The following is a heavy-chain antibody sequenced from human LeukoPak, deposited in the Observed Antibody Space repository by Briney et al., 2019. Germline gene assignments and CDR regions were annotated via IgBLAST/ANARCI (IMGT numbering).Heavy chain of an antibody. D-gene: IGHD6-13*01. CDR2: IHTSGST. V-gene: IGHV4-4*07. Sequence: SETLSLTCTVSGGSISSYYWSRIRQPAGKGLEWIGRIHTSGSTNYNPSLKSRVTMSVDTSKNQFSLKLSSVTAADTAVYYCARDPLRPGSAGRYYYYGMDVWGQGTTVTVSS. J-gene: IGHJ6*02. CDR3: ARDPLRPGSAGRYYYYGMDV. CDR1: GGSISSYY.